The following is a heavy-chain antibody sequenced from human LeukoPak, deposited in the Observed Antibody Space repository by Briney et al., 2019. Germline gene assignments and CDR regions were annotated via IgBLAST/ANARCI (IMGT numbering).Heavy chain of an antibody. V-gene: IGHV3-30*03. Sequence: GGSLRLSCAASGFTFSSYGMHWVRQAPGKGLEWVAVISYDGSNKYYADSVKGRFTISRDNAKNSLYLQMNSLRAEDTALYYCARGGSYGGYHSYWGQGTLVTVSS. D-gene: IGHD4-23*01. CDR1: GFTFSSYG. CDR3: ARGGSYGGYHSY. CDR2: ISYDGSNK. J-gene: IGHJ4*02.